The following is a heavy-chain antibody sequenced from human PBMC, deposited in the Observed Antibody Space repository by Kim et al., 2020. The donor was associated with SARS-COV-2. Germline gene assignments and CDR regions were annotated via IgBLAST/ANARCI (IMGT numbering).Heavy chain of an antibody. CDR3: ASTYYDFWSGLGPDV. J-gene: IGHJ6*02. Sequence: ADSVKGRFTISRDNSKNTLYLQMNGLRAEDTAVYYCASTYYDFWSGLGPDVWGQGTTVTVSS. D-gene: IGHD3-3*01. V-gene: IGHV3-66*01.